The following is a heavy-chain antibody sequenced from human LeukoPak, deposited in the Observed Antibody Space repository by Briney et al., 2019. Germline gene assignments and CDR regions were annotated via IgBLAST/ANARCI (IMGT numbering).Heavy chain of an antibody. CDR3: ARVEHGRRGHNWVDY. D-gene: IGHD5-24*01. CDR1: GFTFSSYT. CDR2: ISSSGSNI. J-gene: IGHJ4*02. Sequence: GGSLRLSCAASGFTFSSYTMNWVRQAPGKGLEWVSSISSSGSNIYYADSVKGRFTISRDNTKNSLYLQMNSLRAEDTAVYYCARVEHGRRGHNWVDYWGQGTLVTVSS. V-gene: IGHV3-21*01.